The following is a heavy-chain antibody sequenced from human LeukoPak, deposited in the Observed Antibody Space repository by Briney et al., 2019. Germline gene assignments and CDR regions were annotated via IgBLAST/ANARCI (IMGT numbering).Heavy chain of an antibody. Sequence: GGSLRLSCAASAFTFSSYNMNWVRQAPGKGLEWVSSISSSSSYIYYADSVKGRFTISRDNAKNSLYLQMNSLRAEDTAVYYCARDLGVTDTTSYFDYWGQGTLVTVSS. D-gene: IGHD1-7*01. J-gene: IGHJ4*02. CDR2: ISSSSSYI. CDR3: ARDLGVTDTTSYFDY. V-gene: IGHV3-21*01. CDR1: AFTFSSYN.